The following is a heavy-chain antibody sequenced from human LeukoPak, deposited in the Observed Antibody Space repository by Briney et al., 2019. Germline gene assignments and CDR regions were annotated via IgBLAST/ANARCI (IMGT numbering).Heavy chain of an antibody. CDR1: GFTFSSYG. V-gene: IGHV3-30*18. CDR2: ISYDGSNK. CDR3: AKDDMVRGVSYGMDV. D-gene: IGHD3-10*01. Sequence: GGSLRLSCAASGFTFSSYGMHWVRQAPGKGLEWVAVISYDGSNKYYADSVKGRFTISRDNSKNTLYLQMNSLRAEDTAVYYCAKDDMVRGVSYGMDVWDQGTTVTVSS. J-gene: IGHJ6*02.